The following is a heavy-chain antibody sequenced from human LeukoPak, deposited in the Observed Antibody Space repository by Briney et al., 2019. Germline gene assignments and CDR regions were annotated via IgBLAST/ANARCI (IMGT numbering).Heavy chain of an antibody. V-gene: IGHV3-30*04. J-gene: IGHJ4*02. D-gene: IGHD3-9*01. CDR2: ISYDGSNK. Sequence: GRSLRLSCAASGFIFSSYAMHWVRQAPGKGLEWVAVISYDGSNKYYADSVKGRFTISRDNSKNTLYLQMNSLRAEDTAVYYCARDLGILAPEYYFDYWGQGTLVTVSS. CDR1: GFIFSSYA. CDR3: ARDLGILAPEYYFDY.